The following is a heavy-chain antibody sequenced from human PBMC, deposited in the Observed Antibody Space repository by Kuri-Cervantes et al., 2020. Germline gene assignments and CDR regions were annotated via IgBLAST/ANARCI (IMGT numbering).Heavy chain of an antibody. J-gene: IGHJ4*02. CDR1: GYTFTSYD. Sequence: ASVKVSCKASGYTFTSYDINWVRQATGQGLEWMGWMNPNSGNTGYAQKFQGRVTMTRNTSISTAYMELSSLRAEDTAVYYCARDRYYYDSSGYSEIYYFDYWGQGTLVTVSS. CDR3: ARDRYYYDSSGYSEIYYFDY. V-gene: IGHV1-8*01. D-gene: IGHD3-22*01. CDR2: MNPNSGNT.